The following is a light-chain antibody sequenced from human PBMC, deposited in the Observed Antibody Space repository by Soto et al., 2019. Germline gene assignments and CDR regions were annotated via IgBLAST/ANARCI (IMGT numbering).Light chain of an antibody. CDR3: SSYTTSNTRQIV. CDR1: SSDVGGYNY. CDR2: DVS. Sequence: QSVLTQPASVCGSPGQSITISCTGTSSDVGGYNYVSWYQHHPGEAPKLMIYDVSNRPSGVSNRFSGSKSGNTASLTISGLQPEDEADYYCSSYTTSNTRQIVFGTGTKVTVL. J-gene: IGLJ1*01. V-gene: IGLV2-14*03.